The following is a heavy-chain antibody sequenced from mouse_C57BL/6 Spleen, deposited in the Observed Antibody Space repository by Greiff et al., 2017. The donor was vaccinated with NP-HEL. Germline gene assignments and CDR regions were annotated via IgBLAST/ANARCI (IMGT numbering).Heavy chain of an antibody. V-gene: IGHV1-55*01. CDR3: ASEDYYGSTTWFAY. J-gene: IGHJ3*01. CDR1: GYTFTSYW. CDR2: IYPGSGST. Sequence: QVQLQQPGAELVKPGASVKMSCKASGYTFTSYWITWVKQRPGQGLEWIGDIYPGSGSTNYNEKFKSKATLTVDTSSSTAYMQLSSLTSEDSAVYYCASEDYYGSTTWFAYWGQGTLVTVSA. D-gene: IGHD1-1*01.